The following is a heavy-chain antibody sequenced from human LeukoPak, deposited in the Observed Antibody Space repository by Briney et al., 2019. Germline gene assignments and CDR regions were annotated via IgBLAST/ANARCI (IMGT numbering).Heavy chain of an antibody. Sequence: GGSLRLSCAASGFTFSSYSMSWVRQAPGKGLEWVSSISSSSSYIYYADSVRGRFTISRDNAKNSLYLQMNSLRAEDTAVYYCARDYYSWYFDDWGQGTLVTVSS. V-gene: IGHV3-21*01. CDR1: GFTFSSYS. CDR3: ARDYYSWYFDD. J-gene: IGHJ4*02. CDR2: ISSSSSYI. D-gene: IGHD1-26*01.